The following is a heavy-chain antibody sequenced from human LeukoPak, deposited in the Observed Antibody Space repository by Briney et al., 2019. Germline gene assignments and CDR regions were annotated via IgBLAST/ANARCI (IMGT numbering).Heavy chain of an antibody. CDR1: GYTFTSYD. CDR2: MSPNSGDT. D-gene: IGHD7-27*01. Sequence: ASVNVSCKASGYTFTSYDFNWVRQATGQRPEWMGWMSPNSGDTGYAQKFQDRVTMTRNTSISTAYMELSSLRSDDTAVYYCARGPPNWGYDYWGPGTLVTVSS. CDR3: ARGPPNWGYDY. V-gene: IGHV1-8*01. J-gene: IGHJ4*02.